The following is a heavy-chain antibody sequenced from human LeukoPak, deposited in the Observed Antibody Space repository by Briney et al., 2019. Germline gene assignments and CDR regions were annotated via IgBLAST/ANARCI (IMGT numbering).Heavy chain of an antibody. V-gene: IGHV1-46*01. CDR3: ARGTYYYDSSGYYHFDY. CDR2: INPSGGST. J-gene: IGHJ4*02. Sequence: ASVKVSCKASGYIFTSYYMHWVRQAPGQGLEWMGIINPSGGSTSYAQKFQGRVTMTRDTSMSTVYMELSSLRSEDTAVYYCARGTYYYDSSGYYHFDYWGQGTLVTVSS. D-gene: IGHD3-22*01. CDR1: GYIFTSYY.